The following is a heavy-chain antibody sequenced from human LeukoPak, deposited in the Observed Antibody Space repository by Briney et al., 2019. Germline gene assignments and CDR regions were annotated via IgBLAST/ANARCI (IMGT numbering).Heavy chain of an antibody. CDR3: ARGTNTHYYYYGMDV. J-gene: IGHJ6*02. CDR2: ISSNGGST. V-gene: IGHV3-64*01. Sequence: GGSLRLSCAASGFTFSSYAMHWVRQAPGKGLEYVSAISSNGGSTYYANSVKGRFTISRDNSKTTLYLQMGRLRAEDMAVYYCARGTNTHYYYYGMDVWGQGTTVTVSS. CDR1: GFTFSSYA. D-gene: IGHD2-15*01.